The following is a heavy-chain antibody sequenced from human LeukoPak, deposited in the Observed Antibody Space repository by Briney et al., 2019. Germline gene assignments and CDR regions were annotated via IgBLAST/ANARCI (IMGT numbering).Heavy chain of an antibody. V-gene: IGHV1-2*02. D-gene: IGHD4-11*01. Sequence: GASVKVSCKASGYTFTGYYMHWLRQAPGQGLDWMGWINPNSGGTHYAQKFQGRVTMTRDTSIGTAYMDLSSLRSDDTAVYYCALYQSSYRNYDRAFDIWGQGTMVTVSS. CDR3: ALYQSSYRNYDRAFDI. CDR2: INPNSGGT. CDR1: GYTFTGYY. J-gene: IGHJ3*02.